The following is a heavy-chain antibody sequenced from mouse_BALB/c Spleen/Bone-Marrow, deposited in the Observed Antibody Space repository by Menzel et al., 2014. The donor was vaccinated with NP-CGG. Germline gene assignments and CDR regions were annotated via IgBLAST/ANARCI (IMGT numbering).Heavy chain of an antibody. J-gene: IGHJ2*01. D-gene: IGHD2-3*01. CDR1: GFSLTSYG. CDR2: IWAGGST. V-gene: IGHV2-9*02. CDR3: ARRGDGYYLDY. Sequence: QVQLQQSGPGLGAPSQSLSIACTVSGFSLTSYGLHWVRQPLGKGLEWLGVIWAGGSTNYNSALMSRLSISKDNSKSQVFLKMNSLQTDDTVMYYCARRGDGYYLDYWGQGTTLTVSS.